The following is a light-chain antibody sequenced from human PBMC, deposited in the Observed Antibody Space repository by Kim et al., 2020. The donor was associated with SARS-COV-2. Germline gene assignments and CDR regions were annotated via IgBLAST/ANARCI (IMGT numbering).Light chain of an antibody. CDR3: QQYENLPPT. CDR2: DAS. V-gene: IGKV1-33*01. CDR1: HDINNY. Sequence: DIQMTQSPSSLSPSVGDRVTITCQASHDINNYLNWYKQKPGEAPKLLIYDASNLGTGVPSRFSGTGSETNFTFTISSLQAADIATYYCQQYENLPPTFGQGTKVDIK. J-gene: IGKJ1*01.